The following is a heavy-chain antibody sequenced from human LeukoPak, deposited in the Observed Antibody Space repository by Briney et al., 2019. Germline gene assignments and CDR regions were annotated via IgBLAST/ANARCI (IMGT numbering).Heavy chain of an antibody. V-gene: IGHV3-74*01. CDR1: GYTFSSAW. J-gene: IGHJ4*02. CDR3: ARDWYHSFDY. CDR2: IKTDGST. D-gene: IGHD1-14*01. Sequence: GGSLRLSCAASGYTFSSAWMQWVRQAPGKGLMWVSRIKTDGSTDYADSVKGRFTISRDNAKNTLYLQMNSLRADDTAVYYCARDWYHSFDYWGQGILATVSS.